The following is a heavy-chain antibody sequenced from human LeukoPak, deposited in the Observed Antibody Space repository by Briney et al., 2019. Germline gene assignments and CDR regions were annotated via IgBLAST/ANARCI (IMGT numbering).Heavy chain of an antibody. D-gene: IGHD3-10*01. V-gene: IGHV4-34*01. CDR2: INHSGST. CDR3: ATQFITMVRGVILGSWFDP. J-gene: IGHJ5*02. Sequence: SETLSLTCAVYGGSFSGYYRSWIRQPPGKGLEWIGEINHSGSTNYNPSLKSRVTISVDTSKNQFSLKLSSVTAADTAVYYCATQFITMVRGVILGSWFDPWGQGTLVTVSS. CDR1: GGSFSGYY.